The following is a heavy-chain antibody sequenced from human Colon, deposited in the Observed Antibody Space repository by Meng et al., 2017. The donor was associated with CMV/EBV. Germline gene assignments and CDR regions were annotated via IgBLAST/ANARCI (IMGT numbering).Heavy chain of an antibody. Sequence: GGSLRLSCAASGFTFDDYAMTWVRQAPGKGLEWVSHVSGSGDNSFYADSVRGRFTISRDNSKGTLYLQMNSLRAEDTAEYFCAKLGAFIYYYDADFYPYYLDSWGQGTVVTVSS. CDR1: GFTFDDYA. CDR3: AKLGAFIYYYDADFYPYYLDS. CDR2: VSGSGDNS. D-gene: IGHD3-16*01. V-gene: IGHV3-23*01. J-gene: IGHJ4*02.